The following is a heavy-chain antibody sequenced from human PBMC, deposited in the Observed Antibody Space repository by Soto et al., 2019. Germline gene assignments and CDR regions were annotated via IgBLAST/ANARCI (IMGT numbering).Heavy chain of an antibody. D-gene: IGHD6-19*01. Sequence: GGSLRLSCAASGFTFSGDAMNWVRQAPGKGLEWESHISGSGGSTYYAASVKGRCSISRDNSKPTRYLQMNGLRGDDTAVYYCAKGIAGALYNWFVHWGQGTLVTVSS. CDR1: GFTFSGDA. CDR2: ISGSGGST. V-gene: IGHV3-23*01. CDR3: AKGIAGALYNWFVH. J-gene: IGHJ5*02.